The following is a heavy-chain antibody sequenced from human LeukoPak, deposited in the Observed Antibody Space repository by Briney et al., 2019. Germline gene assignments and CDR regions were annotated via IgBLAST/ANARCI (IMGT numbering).Heavy chain of an antibody. V-gene: IGHV4-39*07. CDR1: GGSIRSSYYY. Sequence: SETLSLTCTVSGGSIRSSYYYWGWIRQPPGKGLEWIGSIYYSGSTYYNPSLKSRVTISVDTSKNQFSLKLSSVTAADTAVYYCARSRSGYSYDHAAFDIWGQGTMVTVSS. J-gene: IGHJ3*02. CDR2: IYYSGST. CDR3: ARSRSGYSYDHAAFDI. D-gene: IGHD5-18*01.